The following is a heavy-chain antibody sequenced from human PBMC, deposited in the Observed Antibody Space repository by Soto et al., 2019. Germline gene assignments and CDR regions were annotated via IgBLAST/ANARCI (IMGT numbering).Heavy chain of an antibody. CDR1: GFTFSSYG. V-gene: IGHV3-30*18. J-gene: IGHJ4*02. CDR2: ISYDGSNK. CDR3: AKDLLYGFWSGGNYFDY. D-gene: IGHD3-3*01. Sequence: QVQLVDSGGGVVQPGRSRRLSCAASGFTFSSYGMHWVRQAPGKGLEGVAVISYDGSNKYYADSVKGRFTISRDNSMNTLYLQMNSLRAEDTAVYYCAKDLLYGFWSGGNYFDYWGQGTLVTVSS.